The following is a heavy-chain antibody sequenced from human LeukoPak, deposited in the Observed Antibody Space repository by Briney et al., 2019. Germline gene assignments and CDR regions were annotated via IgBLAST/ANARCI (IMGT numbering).Heavy chain of an antibody. CDR2: IKQDGSEE. V-gene: IGHV3-7*03. J-gene: IGHJ4*02. Sequence: GGSLRLSCAASGFTFSSYWMSWVRQAPGKGLEWVAKIKQDGSEEDYVDSVKGRFTISRDNAKNSLYLQMNSLRAEDTALYYCAKSLAPESGQTTVAGYYFDYWGQGTLVTVSS. CDR3: AKSLAPESGQTTVAGYYFDY. CDR1: GFTFSSYW. D-gene: IGHD6-19*01.